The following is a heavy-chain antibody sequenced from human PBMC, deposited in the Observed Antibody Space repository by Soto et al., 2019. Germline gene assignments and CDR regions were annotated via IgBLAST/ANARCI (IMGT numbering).Heavy chain of an antibody. CDR3: ERLSGGSVVPAYYFDY. J-gene: IGHJ4*02. V-gene: IGHV4-59*08. CDR1: GGSISSYY. D-gene: IGHD2-2*01. CDR2: IYYSGST. Sequence: SETLSLTCTVSGGSISSYYWSWIRQPPGKGLEWIGYIYYSGSTNYNPSLKSRVTISVDTSKNQFSLKLSSVTAADTAVYYCERLSGGSVVPAYYFDYWGQGTLVTVSS.